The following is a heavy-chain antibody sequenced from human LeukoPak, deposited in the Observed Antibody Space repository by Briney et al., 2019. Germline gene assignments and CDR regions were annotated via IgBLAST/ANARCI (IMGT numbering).Heavy chain of an antibody. Sequence: ASLRLSCAASAFAFSSYWMSWVRQAPGKELEWLANIKQDGSEKYYVDSVKGRFTISRDNAKNSLYLQMNSLRAEDTDVYYWVRDWVAGTWGQGTLVTVSS. V-gene: IGHV3-7*03. J-gene: IGHJ1*01. CDR3: VRDWVAGT. D-gene: IGHD6-19*01. CDR1: AFAFSSYW. CDR2: IKQDGSEK.